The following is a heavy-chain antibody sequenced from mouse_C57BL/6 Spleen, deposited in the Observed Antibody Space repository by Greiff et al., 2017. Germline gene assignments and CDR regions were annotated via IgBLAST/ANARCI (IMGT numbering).Heavy chain of an antibody. CDR2: ISYDGSN. CDR1: GYSITSGYY. CDR3: ASGGIYYDYSYAMDY. Sequence: VQLKQSGPGLVKPSQSLSLTCSVTGYSITSGYYWNWIRQFPGNKLEWMGYISYDGSNNYNPSLKNRISITRDPSKNQFFLKLNSVTTEDTATYYCASGGIYYDYSYAMDYWGQGTSVTVSS. V-gene: IGHV3-6*01. J-gene: IGHJ4*01. D-gene: IGHD2-4*01.